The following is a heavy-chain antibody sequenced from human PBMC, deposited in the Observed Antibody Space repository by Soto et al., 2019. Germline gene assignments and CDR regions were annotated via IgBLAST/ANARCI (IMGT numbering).Heavy chain of an antibody. CDR3: VSQRTTVPTQAYFDY. CDR2: VYYRGRS. J-gene: IGHJ4*02. V-gene: IGHV4-39*01. CDR1: GGSFSSYY. D-gene: IGHD4-17*01. Sequence: PSETLSLTCAVYGGSFSSYYWGWIRQSPGKGLEWIGSVYYRGRSYSKSSVKSRVTISVDTSKNRFSLSLNSVTASDTAVYFCVSQRTTVPTQAYFDYWGPGALVTVSS.